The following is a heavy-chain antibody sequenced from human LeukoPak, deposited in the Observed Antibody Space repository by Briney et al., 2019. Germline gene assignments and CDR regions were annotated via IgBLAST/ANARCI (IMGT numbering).Heavy chain of an antibody. CDR2: INHSGST. CDR3: VGSSYCSGGSCYSGPAP. V-gene: IGHV4-34*01. D-gene: IGHD2-15*01. J-gene: IGHJ5*02. Sequence: PSETLSLTCAAYGGSFSGYYWSWIRQPPGKGLEWIGEINHSGSTNYNPSLKSRVTISVDTSKNQFSLKLSSVTAADTAVYYCVGSSYCSGGSCYSGPAPWGQGTLVTVSS. CDR1: GGSFSGYY.